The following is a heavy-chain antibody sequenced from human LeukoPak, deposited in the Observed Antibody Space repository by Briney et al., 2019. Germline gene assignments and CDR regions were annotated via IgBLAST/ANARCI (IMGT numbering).Heavy chain of an antibody. CDR1: GFTFSSYG. CDR3: AKVPTTVTFYYYYYGMDV. D-gene: IGHD4-17*01. J-gene: IGHJ6*02. CDR2: IRYDGSNK. V-gene: IGHV3-30*02. Sequence: PGGSLRLSCAASGFTFSSYGMHWVRQAPGKGLEWVAFIRYDGSNKYYADSVKGRFTISRDNSKNTLYLQMNSLRAEDTAVYDCAKVPTTVTFYYYYYGMDVWGQGTTVTVSS.